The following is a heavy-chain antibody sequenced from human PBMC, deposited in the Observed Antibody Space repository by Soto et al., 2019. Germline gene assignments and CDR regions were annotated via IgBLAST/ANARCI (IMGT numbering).Heavy chain of an antibody. CDR2: ISGSGGST. CDR3: AKDPRFLEWLPPDYYYGMDV. CDR1: GFTFSIYA. J-gene: IGHJ6*02. Sequence: PGGSLRLSCAASGFTFSIYAMRWVRHAPGKGLEWVSAISGSGGSTYYADSVKGRFTISRDNSKNTLYLQMNSLRAEDTAVYYCAKDPRFLEWLPPDYYYGMDVWGQGTTVTVSS. D-gene: IGHD3-3*01. V-gene: IGHV3-23*01.